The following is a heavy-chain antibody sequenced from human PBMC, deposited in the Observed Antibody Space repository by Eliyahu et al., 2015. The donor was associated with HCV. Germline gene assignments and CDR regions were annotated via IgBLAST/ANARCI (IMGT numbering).Heavy chain of an antibody. V-gene: IGHV3-33*01. Sequence: QVQLVEAGGGVVQPGRSLXLSCXAXGXXFXSYGMHWVRQXPGKGLEWVAVIWYDGSNKYYADSVKGRFTISRDNSKNTLYLQMNSLRAEDTAVYYCARAEELPRGPIDYWGQGTLVTVSS. CDR3: ARAEELPRGPIDY. D-gene: IGHD1-26*01. CDR2: IWYDGSNK. J-gene: IGHJ4*02. CDR1: GXXFXSYG.